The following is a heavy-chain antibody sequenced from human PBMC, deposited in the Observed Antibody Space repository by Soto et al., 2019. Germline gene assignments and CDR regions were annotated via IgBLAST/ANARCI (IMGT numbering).Heavy chain of an antibody. CDR1: GYTFTSYY. Sequence: ASVKVSCKASGYTFTSYYMHWVRQAPGQGLERMGIINPSGGSTSYAQKFQGRVTMTRDTSTSTVYMELSSLRSEDTAVYYCARDLGYCSGGSCYYYYYMDVWGKGNTVTVYS. CDR3: ARDLGYCSGGSCYYYYYMDV. D-gene: IGHD2-15*01. CDR2: INPSGGST. J-gene: IGHJ6*03. V-gene: IGHV1-46*03.